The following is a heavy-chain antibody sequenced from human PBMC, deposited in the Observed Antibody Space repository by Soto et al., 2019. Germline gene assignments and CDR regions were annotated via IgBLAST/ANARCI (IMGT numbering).Heavy chain of an antibody. Sequence: ASVKVSCKASGYTFTSYGISWVRQAPGQGLERMGWISAYNGNTNYAQKLQGRVTMTTDTSTSTAYMELRSLRSDDTAVYYCARDVGYSSSWTHYYYYYGMDVWGQGTTVTVSS. CDR2: ISAYNGNT. CDR3: ARDVGYSSSWTHYYYYYGMDV. CDR1: GYTFTSYG. V-gene: IGHV1-18*04. J-gene: IGHJ6*02. D-gene: IGHD6-13*01.